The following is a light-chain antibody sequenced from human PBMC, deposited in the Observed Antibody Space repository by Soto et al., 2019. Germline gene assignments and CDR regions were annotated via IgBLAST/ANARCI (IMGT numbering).Light chain of an antibody. Sequence: QSVLTQPPSVSGAPGQRVTISCTGSSSSIGAGYEVHWYQQLPGTAPKLLIYFNTNRPSGVPDRFSCSRSGTSASLAITGLQAEDEADYYCQSYDSSLSGPVFGGGTKLTVL. CDR2: FNT. CDR1: SSSIGAGYE. J-gene: IGLJ2*01. V-gene: IGLV1-40*01. CDR3: QSYDSSLSGPV.